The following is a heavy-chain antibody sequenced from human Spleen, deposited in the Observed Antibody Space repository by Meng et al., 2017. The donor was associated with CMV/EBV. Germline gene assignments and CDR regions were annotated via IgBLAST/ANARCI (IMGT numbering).Heavy chain of an antibody. J-gene: IGHJ4*02. V-gene: IGHV1-46*03. Sequence: VQLVQSGGVVKKPGAAVEVSCTASGDTCTRSYNLWERQAPGHGSEWVGKINPSGVRTSYAQQFQGRVTMTRDTSTSVVYMELGSLRPEGTAVYYCTRGGGGSGGRFDYWGQGTLVTVSS. D-gene: IGHD6-19*01. CDR3: TRGGGGSGGRFDY. CDR2: INPSGVRT. CDR1: GDTCTRSY.